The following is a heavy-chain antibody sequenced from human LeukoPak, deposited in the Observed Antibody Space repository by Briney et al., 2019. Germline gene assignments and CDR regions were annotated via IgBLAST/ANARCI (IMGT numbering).Heavy chain of an antibody. CDR2: IYYSGST. Sequence: SETLSLTCTVSGASIRGSSYYWAWIRQTPGTGLEWIGSIYYSGSTHYTPSLKSRLTMSVDTSKNQFSLRVSSVTAADTAVYYCARNSSYYNTGGFDYWGQGILVTVSS. CDR3: ARNSSYYNTGGFDY. D-gene: IGHD3-10*01. CDR1: GASIRGSSYY. V-gene: IGHV4-39*01. J-gene: IGHJ4*02.